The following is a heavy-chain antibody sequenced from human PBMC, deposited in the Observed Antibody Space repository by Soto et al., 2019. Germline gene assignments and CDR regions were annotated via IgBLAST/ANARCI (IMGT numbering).Heavy chain of an antibody. Sequence: SETLSLTCAVSGGSISSSNWWSWVRQHPGKGLEWIGYIYYSGSTYYNPSLKSRVTISVDTSKNQFSLKLSSVTAADTAVYYCARGGYYDSSGYYGYWGQGTLVTVSS. CDR2: IYYSGST. CDR1: GGSISSSNW. CDR3: ARGGYYDSSGYYGY. J-gene: IGHJ4*02. D-gene: IGHD3-22*01. V-gene: IGHV4-31*11.